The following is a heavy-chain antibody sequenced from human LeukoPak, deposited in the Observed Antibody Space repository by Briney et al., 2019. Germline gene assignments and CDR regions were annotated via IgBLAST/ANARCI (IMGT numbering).Heavy chain of an antibody. CDR2: ISSSSSTI. CDR3: ARGRYCSSTSCYTPTIPRFDP. J-gene: IGHJ5*02. CDR1: GFTFSSYS. V-gene: IGHV3-48*02. Sequence: GGSLRLSCAASGFTFSSYSMNWVRQAPGKGLEWVSYISSSSSTIYYADSVKGRFTISRDNAKNSLYLQMNSLRDEDTAVYYCARGRYCSSTSCYTPTIPRFDPWGQGTLVTVSS. D-gene: IGHD2-2*02.